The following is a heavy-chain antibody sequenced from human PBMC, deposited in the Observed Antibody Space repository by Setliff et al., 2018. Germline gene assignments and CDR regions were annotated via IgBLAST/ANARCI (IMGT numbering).Heavy chain of an antibody. CDR3: ASHFLTVMKYYYYMDV. Sequence: ASVQVSCKASGGTFSNYCISWVRQAPGQGLEWMGGIMPKFGTPNRSQKFQGRVTITADESTSTAYMELSGLTSEDTAVYYCASHFLTVMKYYYYMDVWGKGTTVTVSS. J-gene: IGHJ6*03. V-gene: IGHV1-69*13. CDR1: GGTFSNYC. D-gene: IGHD5-18*01. CDR2: IMPKFGTP.